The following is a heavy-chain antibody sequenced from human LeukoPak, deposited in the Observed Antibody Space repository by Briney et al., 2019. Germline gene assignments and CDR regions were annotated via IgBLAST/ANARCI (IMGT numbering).Heavy chain of an antibody. CDR1: GFTFSNYW. CDR3: ARDRLLWFGELSY. CDR2: IWYDGSNK. Sequence: GGSLRLSCAASGFTFSNYWMSWVRQAPGKGLEWVAVIWYDGSNKYYADSVKGRFTISRDNSKNTLYLQMNSLRAEDTAVYYCARDRLLWFGELSYWGQGTLVTVSS. J-gene: IGHJ4*02. V-gene: IGHV3-33*08. D-gene: IGHD3-10*01.